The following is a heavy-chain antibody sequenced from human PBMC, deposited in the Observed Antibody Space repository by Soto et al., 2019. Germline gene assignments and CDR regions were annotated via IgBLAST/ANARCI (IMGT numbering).Heavy chain of an antibody. J-gene: IGHJ6*02. V-gene: IGHV3-33*05. D-gene: IGHD3-10*01. CDR3: ASSSGDLDVYGMDI. CDR2: ISYDGSNK. Sequence: GGSLGLSCEASGFTFSSYGMHWVRQGPGKGLEWVAVISYDGSNKYYADSVKGRFTISRDNSKNPLYLQMNNLRAEDTAIYYCASSSGDLDVYGMDIWGPGTTVTVSS. CDR1: GFTFSSYG.